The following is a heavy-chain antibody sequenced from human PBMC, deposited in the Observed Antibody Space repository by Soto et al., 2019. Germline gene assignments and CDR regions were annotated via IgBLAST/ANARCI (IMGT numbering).Heavy chain of an antibody. V-gene: IGHV4-59*11. CDR3: SRCVDSAGSCLRFPH. Sequence: QVQLQESGPGVVKPSETLSLTCTVSGDSISGHSWTWIRQPPGKGLGLIGNFYHSGSPKYNPSLRSLALISTDTCKSQFSLRLRSVTAADTAVYSCSRCVDSAGSCLRFPHWGQGTLVTVSS. CDR1: GDSISGHS. J-gene: IGHJ1*01. D-gene: IGHD2-15*01. CDR2: FYHSGSP.